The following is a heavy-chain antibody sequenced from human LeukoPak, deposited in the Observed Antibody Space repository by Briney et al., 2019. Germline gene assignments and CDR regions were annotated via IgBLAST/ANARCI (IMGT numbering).Heavy chain of an antibody. V-gene: IGHV3-33*06. J-gene: IGHJ4*02. D-gene: IGHD2-2*01. CDR2: IWFHGGEI. CDR1: GFTFSHYG. Sequence: PGRSLRLSCAASGFTFSHYGMHWVRQAPGMGLEWVAVIWFHGGEIHYPDSVKGRFTISRDNSKNMLYLEMNSLRVEDTAIYYCAKDRSSTTSCSNYWGRGTLVTVSS. CDR3: AKDRSSTTSCSNY.